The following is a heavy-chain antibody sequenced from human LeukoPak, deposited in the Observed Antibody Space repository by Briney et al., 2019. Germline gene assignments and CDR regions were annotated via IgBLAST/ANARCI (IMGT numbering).Heavy chain of an antibody. CDR2: INHSGTT. CDR3: ARAPSYYYDSSGAINY. D-gene: IGHD3-22*01. CDR1: GGSFSGYY. J-gene: IGHJ4*02. V-gene: IGHV4-34*01. Sequence: KPSETLSLTCAVYGGSFSGYYWGWIRQPPGKGLEWVGVINHSGTTNYNPSLKSRVTISVDTSKNQFSLKLSSVTAADTAVYYCARAPSYYYDSSGAINYRGQRTLVTVST.